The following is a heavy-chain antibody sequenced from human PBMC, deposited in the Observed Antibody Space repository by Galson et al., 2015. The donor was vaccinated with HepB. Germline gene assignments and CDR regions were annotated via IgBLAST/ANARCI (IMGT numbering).Heavy chain of an antibody. CDR2: ITSDSTYI. Sequence: SLRLSCAASGFTFSNYRMNWVRQAPGKGLEWVAAITSDSTYIYYGESVEGRFTISRDNAKNSLSLQMSSLRADDTAVYYWARETITNFAMDVWGQGTTVTVSS. CDR3: ARETITNFAMDV. D-gene: IGHD5-12*01. CDR1: GFTFSNYR. J-gene: IGHJ6*02. V-gene: IGHV3-21*01.